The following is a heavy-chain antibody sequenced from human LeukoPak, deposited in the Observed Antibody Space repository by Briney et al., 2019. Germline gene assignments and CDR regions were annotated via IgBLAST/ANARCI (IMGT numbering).Heavy chain of an antibody. CDR1: GFTFSSYS. CDR3: AKVERPIKVDCSGGSCYPSYYFDY. V-gene: IGHV3-48*01. J-gene: IGHJ4*02. D-gene: IGHD2-15*01. CDR2: ISASSGTI. Sequence: QSGGSLRLSCAASGFTFSSYSMNWVRQAPGKGLEWVSYISASSGTIYYADSVKGRFTISRDNSKNTLYLQMNSLRAEDTAVYYCAKVERPIKVDCSGGSCYPSYYFDYWGQGTLVTVSS.